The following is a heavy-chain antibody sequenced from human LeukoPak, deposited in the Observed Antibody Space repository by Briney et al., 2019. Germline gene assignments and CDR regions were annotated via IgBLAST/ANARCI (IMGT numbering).Heavy chain of an antibody. CDR1: GFIFSSYS. V-gene: IGHV3-48*01. CDR3: ARGEMATIDY. D-gene: IGHD5-24*01. Sequence: GGSLRLSCAASGFIFSSYSMNWVRQAPGKGLERVSYISSSSSSRYYADSVKGRVTISRDNAKNSLYLQMNSLRGEDTAVYYCARGEMATIDYWGQGTLVTVSS. J-gene: IGHJ4*02. CDR2: ISSSSSSR.